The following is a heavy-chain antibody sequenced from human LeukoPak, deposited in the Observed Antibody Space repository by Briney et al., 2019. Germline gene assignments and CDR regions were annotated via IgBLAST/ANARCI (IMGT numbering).Heavy chain of an antibody. CDR2: IRYDGSNK. V-gene: IGHV3-30*02. J-gene: IGHJ4*02. Sequence: GGSLRLSCAASGFTFSSYGMHWVRQAPGKGLEWVAFIRYDGSNKYYADSVKGRFTISRDNSKNTLYLQMNSLRAEDTAVYYCAKSRPVLLWFGESDYWGQGTLVTVSS. CDR3: AKSRPVLLWFGESDY. CDR1: GFTFSSYG. D-gene: IGHD3-10*01.